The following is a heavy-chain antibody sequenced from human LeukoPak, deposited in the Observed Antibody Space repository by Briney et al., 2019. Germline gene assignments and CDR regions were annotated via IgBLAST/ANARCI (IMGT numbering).Heavy chain of an antibody. V-gene: IGHV3-33*01. CDR2: IWYDGSNK. J-gene: IGHJ4*02. D-gene: IGHD6-19*01. Sequence: TGGSLRLSCAASGFTFSNYGMHWVRQAPGKGLEWVAVIWYDGSNKYYTDSVKGRFTISRDNSKNTVYLQMNSLRAEDTAVYYCARLWGPVTGYFDYWGQGTLVTVSS. CDR3: ARLWGPVTGYFDY. CDR1: GFTFSNYG.